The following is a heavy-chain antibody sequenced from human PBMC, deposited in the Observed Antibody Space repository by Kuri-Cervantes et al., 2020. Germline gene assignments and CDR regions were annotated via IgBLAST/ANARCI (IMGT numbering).Heavy chain of an antibody. CDR3: ARDGTIFWIPVMDV. D-gene: IGHD3-9*01. CDR1: GFTFTTYS. V-gene: IGHV3-21*01. CDR2: ISGSSGYI. J-gene: IGHJ6*04. Sequence: GESLKISCAASGFTFTTYSMNWVRQAPGKGLEWVSSISGSSGYIYYADSLKGRFTISRDNAKNSLYLQMNSLRAEDTAVYYCARDGTIFWIPVMDVWGKGTTVTVSS.